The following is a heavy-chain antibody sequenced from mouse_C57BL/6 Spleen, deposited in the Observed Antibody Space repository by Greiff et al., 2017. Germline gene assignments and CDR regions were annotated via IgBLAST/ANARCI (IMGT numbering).Heavy chain of an antibody. Sequence: EVQLQQSGAELVKPGASVKLSCTASGFNIKDYYMHWVKQRTEQGLEWIGRIDPEDGETKYAPKFQGKATITADTSSNTAYLQRSSLTSEDTAVYYCARSTITTVVEEDYFDYWGQGTTLTVSS. J-gene: IGHJ2*01. V-gene: IGHV14-2*01. D-gene: IGHD1-1*01. CDR2: IDPEDGET. CDR3: ARSTITTVVEEDYFDY. CDR1: GFNIKDYY.